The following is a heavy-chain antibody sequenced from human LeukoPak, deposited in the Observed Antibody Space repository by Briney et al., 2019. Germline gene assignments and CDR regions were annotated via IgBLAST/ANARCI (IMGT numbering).Heavy chain of an antibody. J-gene: IGHJ6*02. CDR1: RFTFSNYW. CDR3: ARVVVVPAAILKKYGMDV. V-gene: IGHV3-7*03. Sequence: GGSLRLSCTASRFTFSNYWMSWVRQAPGKGLEWVANIKQDGSEKYYVDSVKGRFTISRDNAKNSLYLQMNSLRAEDTAVYYCARVVVVPAAILKKYGMDVWGQGTTVTVSS. CDR2: IKQDGSEK. D-gene: IGHD2-2*01.